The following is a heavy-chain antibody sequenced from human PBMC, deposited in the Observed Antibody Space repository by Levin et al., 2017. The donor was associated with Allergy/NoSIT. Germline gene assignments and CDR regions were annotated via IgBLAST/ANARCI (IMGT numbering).Heavy chain of an antibody. D-gene: IGHD1-1*01. CDR3: ARGGPTTEPGRSIDY. V-gene: IGHV1-2*02. CDR1: GYTFIGYY. Sequence: GESLKISCRASGYTFIGYYMHWVRQAPGQGLEWMGWINPNSGGTNYAQKFQGRVTMTRDTSITTAYMDLSRLKSDDTAVYYSARGGPTTEPGRSIDYWGQGTLVTVSS. CDR2: INPNSGGT. J-gene: IGHJ4*02.